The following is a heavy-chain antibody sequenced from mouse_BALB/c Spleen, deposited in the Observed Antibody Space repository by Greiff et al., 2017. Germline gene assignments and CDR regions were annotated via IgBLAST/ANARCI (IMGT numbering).Heavy chain of an antibody. CDR1: GYSFTDYN. V-gene: IGHV1S135*01. CDR3: ARGRDGLRRERLYYYAMDY. D-gene: IGHD2-4*01. CDR2: IDPYNGGT. Sequence: EVKLMESGPELVKPGASVKVSCKASGYSFTDYNMYWVKQSHGKSLEWIGYIDPYNGGTSYNQKFKGKATLTVDKSSSTAFMHLNSLTSEDSAVYYCARGRDGLRRERLYYYAMDYWGQGTSVTVSS. J-gene: IGHJ4*01.